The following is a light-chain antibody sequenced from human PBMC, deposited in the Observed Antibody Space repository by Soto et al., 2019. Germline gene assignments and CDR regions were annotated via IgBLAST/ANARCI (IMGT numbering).Light chain of an antibody. J-gene: IGKJ2*01. CDR3: QQTDSFPHT. V-gene: IGKV1-39*01. Sequence: DIHMTQSPSSLSASVGDRVTITCRASQNIGTYLHWYQQKPGTDPKLLIYVSSSLQSWVPSRFSGSGTGTESTLAISTLQTEDFAVYFCQQTDSFPHTFGQGTRLEI. CDR2: VSS. CDR1: QNIGTY.